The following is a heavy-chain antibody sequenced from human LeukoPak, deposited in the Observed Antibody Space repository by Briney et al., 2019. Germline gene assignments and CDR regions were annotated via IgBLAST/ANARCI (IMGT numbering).Heavy chain of an antibody. D-gene: IGHD3-22*01. CDR1: GFSFSSYA. Sequence: HPGGSLRLSCAASGFSFSSYAMGWARQAPGKGLEWVSTVNENCGRTYYADSVKGQFTMSRDNSKDTLYLQMNSLRAEDTAVYYCAKEGRPKSGGGYYDYWGQGTRVTVSS. CDR2: VNENCGRT. CDR3: AKEGRPKSGGGYYDY. J-gene: IGHJ4*02. V-gene: IGHV3-23*01.